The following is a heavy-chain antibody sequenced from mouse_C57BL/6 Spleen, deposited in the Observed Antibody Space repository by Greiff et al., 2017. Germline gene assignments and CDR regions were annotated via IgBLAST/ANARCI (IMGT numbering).Heavy chain of an antibody. CDR1: GYTFTSYW. CDR3: ARTGTVYYAMDY. Sequence: VKLQESGAELVMPGASVKLSCKASGYTFTSYWMHWVKQRPGQGLEWIGEIDPSDSYTNYNQKFKGKSTLTVDKSSSTAYMQLSSLTSEDSAVYYCARTGTVYYAMDYWGQGTSVTVSS. CDR2: IDPSDSYT. V-gene: IGHV1-69*01. D-gene: IGHD4-1*01. J-gene: IGHJ4*01.